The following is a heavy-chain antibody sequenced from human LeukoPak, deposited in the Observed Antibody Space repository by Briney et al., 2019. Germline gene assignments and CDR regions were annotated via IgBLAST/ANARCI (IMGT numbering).Heavy chain of an antibody. CDR2: IWYDGTNK. V-gene: IGHV3-33*01. CDR3: ARDPHYDAFDI. D-gene: IGHD1-26*01. CDR1: GFTFSDYG. J-gene: IGHJ3*02. Sequence: GGSPRLSCAASGFTFSDYGMHWVRQAPGKGLEWVAVIWYDGTNKYYADSVKGRFIISRDNSKNTLYLQMNSLRAEDTAVYYCARDPHYDAFDIWVQGTMVTVSS.